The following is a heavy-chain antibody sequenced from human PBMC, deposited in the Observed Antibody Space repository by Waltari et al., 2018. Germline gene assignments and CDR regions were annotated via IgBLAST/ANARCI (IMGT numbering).Heavy chain of an antibody. Sequence: EVQLLESGGGLVQPGGSLRLSCAASGFTFSSYAMSWVRQAPGKGLEWVSAISGSGGSTYYADYVKGRFTISRDNSKNTLYLQMNSLRAEDTAVYYCAKVRGIAVAGTLDYWGQGTLVTVSS. CDR2: ISGSGGST. V-gene: IGHV3-23*01. J-gene: IGHJ4*02. CDR3: AKVRGIAVAGTLDY. CDR1: GFTFSSYA. D-gene: IGHD6-19*01.